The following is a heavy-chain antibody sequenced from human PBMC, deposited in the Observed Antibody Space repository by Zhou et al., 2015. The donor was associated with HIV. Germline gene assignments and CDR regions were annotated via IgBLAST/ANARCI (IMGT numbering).Heavy chain of an antibody. CDR1: GGTFSSYA. CDR2: IIPIFGTA. J-gene: IGHJ5*02. D-gene: IGHD4-23*01. Sequence: QVQLVQSGAEVKKPGSSVKVSCKASGGTFSSYAISWVRQAPGQGLEWMGGIIPIFGTANYAQKFQGRVTITADESTSTAYMELSSLRSEDTAVYYCARAYMTTVALHSVGWFDPWGQGNPGSPSPQ. CDR3: ARAYMTTVALHSVGWFDP. V-gene: IGHV1-69*01.